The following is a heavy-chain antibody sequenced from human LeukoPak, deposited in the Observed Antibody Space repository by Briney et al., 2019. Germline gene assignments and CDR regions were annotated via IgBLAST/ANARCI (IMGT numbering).Heavy chain of an antibody. CDR2: IYNSGST. CDR3: ARQTFGVLYFDS. V-gene: IGHV4-38-2*02. D-gene: IGHD3-16*01. Sequence: SETLSLTCTVSGYFISSGYYWGWIRQPAGKGLEWMGRIYNSGSTNYNPSLKSRVTISADMSRNQLSLLLTSVTAADTAVYYCARQTFGVLYFDSWGLGTLVIVSS. J-gene: IGHJ4*02. CDR1: GYFISSGYY.